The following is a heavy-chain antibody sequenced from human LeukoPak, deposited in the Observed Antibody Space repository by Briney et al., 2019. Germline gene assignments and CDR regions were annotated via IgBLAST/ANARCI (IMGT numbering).Heavy chain of an antibody. D-gene: IGHD4-23*01. J-gene: IGHJ4*02. Sequence: GGSLRLSCAASGXTVSSNYMSWVRQAPGKGLEWVSVIYSAGNTFYADSVKGRFTISRDNSKNTLYLQMNSLRAEDTAVYYCARARGTGGYYFDYWGQGTLVTVSS. CDR3: ARARGTGGYYFDY. CDR2: IYSAGNT. CDR1: GXTVSSNY. V-gene: IGHV3-66*01.